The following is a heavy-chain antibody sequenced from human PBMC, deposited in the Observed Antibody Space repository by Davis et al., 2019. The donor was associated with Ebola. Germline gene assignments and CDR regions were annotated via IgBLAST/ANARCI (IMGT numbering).Heavy chain of an antibody. J-gene: IGHJ6*02. Sequence: HTGGSLRLSCAASGFTFSSYWMHWVRQAPGKGLVWVSCINRDGSTTTYADSVKGRFTISRDNAKNTLYLQMNSLRAEDTAVYYCASEIRFISTSGWGYYYGMDVWGQGTTVTVSS. CDR2: INRDGSTT. D-gene: IGHD2-2*01. CDR1: GFTFSSYW. V-gene: IGHV3-74*03. CDR3: ASEIRFISTSGWGYYYGMDV.